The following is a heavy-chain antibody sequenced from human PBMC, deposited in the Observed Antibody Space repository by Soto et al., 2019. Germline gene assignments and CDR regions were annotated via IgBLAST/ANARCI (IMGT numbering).Heavy chain of an antibody. V-gene: IGHV1-69*13. CDR3: ATSEGRYGNSFDY. CDR1: GVTFNRQD. D-gene: IGHD3-16*01. CDR2: IIPMFGTP. Sequence: SVPVSCKASGVTFNRQDMRWVRQAPGQGLEWMGGIIPMFGTPHYAEKFQDRVTITADESPGTAYLELSSLTSEDTAVYYCATSEGRYGNSFDYWGRRTLGTVAS. J-gene: IGHJ4*02.